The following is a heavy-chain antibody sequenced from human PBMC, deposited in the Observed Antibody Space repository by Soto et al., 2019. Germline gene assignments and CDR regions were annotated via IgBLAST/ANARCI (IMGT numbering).Heavy chain of an antibody. CDR3: ARREIQGPIDY. CDR1: GYSXXXSNW. CDR2: IYYSGTT. J-gene: IGHJ4*02. V-gene: IGHV4-28*01. Sequence: SGPGLVKPSDTLSXTCAVSGYSXXXSNWWGWIRQPPGKGLEWIGYIYYSGTTYYNPSLKSRVTMSVDTSKNQFSLKLTSVTAVDTAVYYCARREIQGPIDYWGQGTLVTVSS. D-gene: IGHD1-26*01.